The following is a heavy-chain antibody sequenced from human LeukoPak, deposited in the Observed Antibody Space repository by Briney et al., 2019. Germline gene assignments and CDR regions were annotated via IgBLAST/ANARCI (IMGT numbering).Heavy chain of an antibody. J-gene: IGHJ5*02. Sequence: PSETLSLTCTVSGGSISSNYWSWIRQPAGKGLEWIGRIYTTGGTNFNPSLKSRVTMSVDTSTNQFSLKLRSVTAADTAVYYCTRHAAYGGFDPWGQGTLVTVSS. CDR2: IYTTGGT. CDR3: TRHAAYGGFDP. CDR1: GGSISSNY. D-gene: IGHD3-16*01. V-gene: IGHV4-4*07.